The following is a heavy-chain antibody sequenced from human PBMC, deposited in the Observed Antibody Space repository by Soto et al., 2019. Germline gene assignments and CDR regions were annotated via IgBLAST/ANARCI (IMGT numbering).Heavy chain of an antibody. V-gene: IGHV1-8*01. D-gene: IGHD2-15*01. Sequence: ASVKVSCKASVYTFTSYDINWVRQATGQGLEWMGWMNPNSGNTGYAQKFQGRVTMTRNTSISTAYMELSSLRFEDTAVYYCARKRGCSGGSCYFYYYMDVWGKGTTVTVSS. CDR3: ARKRGCSGGSCYFYYYMDV. J-gene: IGHJ6*03. CDR1: VYTFTSYD. CDR2: MNPNSGNT.